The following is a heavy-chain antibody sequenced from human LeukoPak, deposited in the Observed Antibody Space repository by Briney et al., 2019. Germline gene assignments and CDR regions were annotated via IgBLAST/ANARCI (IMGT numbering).Heavy chain of an antibody. CDR1: GFTLSSYA. CDR2: ICSNGGGT. Sequence: GGAPRLSCSASGFTLSSYAMHWGRQGPGEGLENVLAICSNGGGTYYADSVKGRFTISRDNSKNTLYLQMSSLRAEDTAVYYCVKLAGYSGYDPSHPFDYWGQGTLVTVSS. V-gene: IGHV3-64D*06. J-gene: IGHJ4*02. CDR3: VKLAGYSGYDPSHPFDY. D-gene: IGHD5-12*01.